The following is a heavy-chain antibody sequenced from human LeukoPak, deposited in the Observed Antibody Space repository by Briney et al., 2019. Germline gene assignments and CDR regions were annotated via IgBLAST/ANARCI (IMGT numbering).Heavy chain of an antibody. V-gene: IGHV3-13*01. CDR1: GFTFSTYD. J-gene: IGHJ6*02. D-gene: IGHD6-19*01. Sequence: GGSLRLSCAASGFTFSTYDMHWVRQATGKGLEWVSTFGAACDTYYSESVKGRFTISRDDAKNSLSLHMNSLRGGDTAVYYCVRESVLAVAGTNYYYGMDVWGLGTTVTVSS. CDR3: VRESVLAVAGTNYYYGMDV. CDR2: FGAACDT.